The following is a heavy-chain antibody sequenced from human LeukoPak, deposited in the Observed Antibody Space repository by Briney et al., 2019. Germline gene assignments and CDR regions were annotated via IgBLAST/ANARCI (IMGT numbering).Heavy chain of an antibody. Sequence: SETLSLTCTVSGGSISSYYWSWIRQPAGKGLEWIGRIYTSGSTNYNPSLKSRVTMSVDASKNQFSLKLSSVTAADTAVYYCARERYDILTGYYHAFDIWGQGTMVTVSS. CDR3: ARERYDILTGYYHAFDI. CDR1: GGSISSYY. V-gene: IGHV4-4*07. J-gene: IGHJ3*02. D-gene: IGHD3-9*01. CDR2: IYTSGST.